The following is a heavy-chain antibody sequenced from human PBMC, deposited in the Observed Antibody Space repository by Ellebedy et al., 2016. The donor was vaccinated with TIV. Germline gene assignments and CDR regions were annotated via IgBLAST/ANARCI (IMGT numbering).Heavy chain of an antibody. V-gene: IGHV3-23*01. J-gene: IGHJ4*02. CDR2: ISGSGDKT. Sequence: PGGSLRLSCRASGFTFSSYAMMWVRQGSGKGLDPFAAISGSGDKTHHADSVNGRFTISRDDSKTTLYLQMNSLRVEDTAMYYCAREDAVAGGYIDYWGQGTLVTVSS. D-gene: IGHD6-19*01. CDR1: GFTFSSYA. CDR3: AREDAVAGGYIDY.